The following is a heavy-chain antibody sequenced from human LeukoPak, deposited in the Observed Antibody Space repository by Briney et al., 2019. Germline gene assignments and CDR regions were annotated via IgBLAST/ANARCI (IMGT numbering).Heavy chain of an antibody. V-gene: IGHV3-11*04. CDR3: ARSLSGSYYGIDY. J-gene: IGHJ4*02. CDR1: GFTFSDYY. CDR2: ISSIGSTT. Sequence: GGSLRLSCAASGFTFSDYYMSWIRQAPGKGLERVSYISSIGSTTFYADSVKGRFTISRDNAKNSLYLQMSSLRAEDTAVYYCARSLSGSYYGIDYWGQGTLVTVSS. D-gene: IGHD1-26*01.